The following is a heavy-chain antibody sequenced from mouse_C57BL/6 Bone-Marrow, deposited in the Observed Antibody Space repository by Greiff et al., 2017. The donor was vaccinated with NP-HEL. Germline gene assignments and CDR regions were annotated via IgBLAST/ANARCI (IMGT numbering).Heavy chain of an antibody. CDR1: GFTFSDYG. D-gene: IGHD2-4*01. CDR3: AREEYDYDAWFAY. Sequence: EVQLVESGGGLVQPGGSLKLSCAASGFTFSDYGMAWVRQAPRTGPEWVAFISNLAYSIYYADTVTGRFTISRENAKNTLYLEMSSLRSEDTAMYDCAREEYDYDAWFAYWGQGTLVTVSA. V-gene: IGHV5-15*01. J-gene: IGHJ3*01. CDR2: ISNLAYSI.